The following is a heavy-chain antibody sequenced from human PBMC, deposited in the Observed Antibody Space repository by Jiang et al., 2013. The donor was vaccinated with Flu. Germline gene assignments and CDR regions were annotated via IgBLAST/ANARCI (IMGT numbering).Heavy chain of an antibody. CDR2: IYPSDSDT. D-gene: IGHD6-19*01. V-gene: IGHV5-51*01. Sequence: GYNFNDYWIVWVRQMPGKGLEWMGIIYPSDSDTTYSPSFQGQVTISADKSISTAYLQWSSLKASDTAIYYCAKRVSGWYFDFWGQGTLVTVSS. J-gene: IGHJ4*02. CDR1: GYNFNDYW. CDR3: AKRVSGWYFDF.